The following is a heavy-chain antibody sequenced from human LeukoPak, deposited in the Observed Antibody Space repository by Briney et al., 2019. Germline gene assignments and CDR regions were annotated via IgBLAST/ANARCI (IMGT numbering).Heavy chain of an antibody. V-gene: IGHV3-33*08. CDR3: ARVLGAYDDY. J-gene: IGHJ4*02. Sequence: PGESLRLSCAASGFTFSSYGMHWVRQAPGKGLEWVAGIWYDGSDKNYADSVKGRFTISRDNSKNTLYLQMNSLRAEDTAVYYCARVLGAYDDYWGQGTLVTVSS. CDR1: GFTFSSYG. CDR2: IWYDGSDK. D-gene: IGHD5-12*01.